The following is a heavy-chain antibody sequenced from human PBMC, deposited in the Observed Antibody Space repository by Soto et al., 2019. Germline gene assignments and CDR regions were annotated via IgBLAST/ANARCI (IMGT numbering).Heavy chain of an antibody. CDR1: GGSISRGGYS. CDR2: IYHSGST. J-gene: IGHJ5*02. D-gene: IGHD2-2*01. V-gene: IGHV4-30-2*01. CDR3: ARVPDR. Sequence: SETLSLTCAVSGGSISRGGYSWSWIRQPPGKGLEWIGYIYHSGSTYYNPSLKSRVTISVDRSKNQFSLKLSSVTAADTAVYYCARVPDRWGQGTLVNVS.